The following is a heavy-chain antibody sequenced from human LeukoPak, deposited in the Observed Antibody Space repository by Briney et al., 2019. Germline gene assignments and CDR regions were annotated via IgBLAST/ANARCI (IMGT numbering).Heavy chain of an antibody. CDR3: AMSIAAAGSLPFDY. CDR2: INAGNGNT. J-gene: IGHJ4*02. V-gene: IGHV1-3*01. D-gene: IGHD6-13*01. Sequence: ASVKVSCKASGYTFTSYAMHWVRQAPGQRLEWMGWINAGNGNTKYSQKFQGRVTITRDTSASTAYMELSSLRSEDTAVYYCAMSIAAAGSLPFDYWGQGTLVTVSS. CDR1: GYTFTSYA.